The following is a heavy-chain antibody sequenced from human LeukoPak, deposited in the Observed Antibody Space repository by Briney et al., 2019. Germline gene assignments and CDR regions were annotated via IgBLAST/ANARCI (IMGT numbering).Heavy chain of an antibody. D-gene: IGHD1-26*01. CDR3: AKDPSLYSGSYLPI. V-gene: IGHV3-30*02. Sequence: GGSLRLSCAASGFTFSSYGMHWVRQAPGKGLEWVAFIRYDGSNKYYADSVKGRFTISRDNSKNTLYLQMNRLRAEDTAVYYCAKDPSLYSGSYLPIWGQGTMVTVSS. CDR1: GFTFSSYG. CDR2: IRYDGSNK. J-gene: IGHJ3*02.